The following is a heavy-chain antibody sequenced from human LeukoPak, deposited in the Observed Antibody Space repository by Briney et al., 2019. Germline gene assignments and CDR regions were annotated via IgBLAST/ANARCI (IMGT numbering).Heavy chain of an antibody. J-gene: IGHJ3*02. D-gene: IGHD3-3*01. Sequence: PSETLSLTCAVYGGSFSGYYWSWIRQPPGKGLEWIGEINHSGSTNYNPSLKSRVTISVDTSKNQFSLKLSSVTAADTAVYYCARVRAIFGVVTPGDAFDIWGQGTMVTVSS. CDR1: GGSFSGYY. CDR2: INHSGST. V-gene: IGHV4-34*01. CDR3: ARVRAIFGVVTPGDAFDI.